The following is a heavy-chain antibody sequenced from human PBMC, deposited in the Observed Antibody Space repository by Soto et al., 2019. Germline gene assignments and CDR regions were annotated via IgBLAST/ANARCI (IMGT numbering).Heavy chain of an antibody. CDR1: GYTFTSYA. J-gene: IGHJ4*02. V-gene: IGHV1-3*01. Sequence: CKASGYTFTSYAMHWVRQAPGQRLEWMGWINAGNGNTKYSQKFQGRVTITRDTSASTAYMELSSLRSEDTAVYYCARDRNRNDFWSGYYGGYFDYWGQGTLVTVS. CDR3: ARDRNRNDFWSGYYGGYFDY. CDR2: INAGNGNT. D-gene: IGHD3-3*01.